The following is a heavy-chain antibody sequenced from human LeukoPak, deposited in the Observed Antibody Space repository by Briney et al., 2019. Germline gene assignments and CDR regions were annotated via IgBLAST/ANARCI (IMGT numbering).Heavy chain of an antibody. CDR2: SKANVSEE. J-gene: IGHJ4*02. CDR1: GCTFSSYW. V-gene: IGHV3-7*01. Sequence: GGSLRLSCVDSGCTFSSYWMSWVRQAPGRGLEWVATSKANVSEEFYVASVKGRFTISRNNARNSLFLHMDSLRAEDTAVYYCARDRAYGTFDYWGQGTLVTVSS. CDR3: ARDRAYGTFDY. D-gene: IGHD4-17*01.